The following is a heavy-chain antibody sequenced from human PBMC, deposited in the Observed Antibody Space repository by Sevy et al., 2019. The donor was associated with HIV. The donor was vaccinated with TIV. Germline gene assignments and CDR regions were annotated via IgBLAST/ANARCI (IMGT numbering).Heavy chain of an antibody. J-gene: IGHJ4*02. CDR2: ISSSSSTI. CDR3: ARGTTIFGVVIDY. CDR1: GFTVSGNY. V-gene: IGHV3-48*01. D-gene: IGHD3-3*01. Sequence: GGSLRLSCAASGFTVSGNYMSWVRQAPGKGLEWVSYISSSSSTIYYADSVKGRFTISRDNAKNSLYLQMNSLRAEDTAVYYCARGTTIFGVVIDYWGQGTLVTVSS.